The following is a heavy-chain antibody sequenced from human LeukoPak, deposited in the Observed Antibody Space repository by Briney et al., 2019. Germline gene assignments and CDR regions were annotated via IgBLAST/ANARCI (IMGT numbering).Heavy chain of an antibody. CDR1: GGSISSYY. Sequence: PSETLSLTCTVSGGSISSYYWSWIRQPPGKGLEWIGYIYYSGSTNYNPSLKSRVTISVDTSKNQFSLNLSSVTAADTAVYYCAREGYYDSSEIWGQGTMVTVSS. CDR2: IYYSGST. V-gene: IGHV4-59*01. J-gene: IGHJ3*02. CDR3: AREGYYDSSEI. D-gene: IGHD3-22*01.